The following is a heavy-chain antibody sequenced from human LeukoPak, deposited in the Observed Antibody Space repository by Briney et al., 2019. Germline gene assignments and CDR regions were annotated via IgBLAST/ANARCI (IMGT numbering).Heavy chain of an antibody. J-gene: IGHJ6*02. V-gene: IGHV4-34*01. CDR2: INHSGST. CDR1: GGSFSGYY. D-gene: IGHD2-2*01. Sequence: SETLCLTCAVYGGSFSGYYWSWIRQPPGKGLEWIGEINHSGSTNYNPSLKSRVTISVDTSKNQFSLKLSSVTAADTAVYYCARVRSVVVPAATYYYYYYVMDVWGQGTTVTVSS. CDR3: ARVRSVVVPAATYYYYYYVMDV.